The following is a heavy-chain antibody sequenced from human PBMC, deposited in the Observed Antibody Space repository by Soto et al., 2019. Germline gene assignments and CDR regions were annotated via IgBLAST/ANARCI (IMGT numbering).Heavy chain of an antibody. Sequence: QVQLVQSGAEVENPGASVKVSCKASGYTFSNFGINWVRQAPGQGLEWMGWITPYNGNTNYAQKYQDRLTVTTDTSTNTAYLELRSLRSDDTAVYFCARARMYSGAYHDYWGQGTLATVSS. CDR3: ARARMYSGAYHDY. J-gene: IGHJ4*02. CDR2: ITPYNGNT. V-gene: IGHV1-18*04. D-gene: IGHD1-26*01. CDR1: GYTFSNFG.